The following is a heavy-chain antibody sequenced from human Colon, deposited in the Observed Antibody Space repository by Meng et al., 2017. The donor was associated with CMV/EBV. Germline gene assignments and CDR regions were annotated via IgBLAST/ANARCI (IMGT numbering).Heavy chain of an antibody. J-gene: IGHJ4*02. CDR1: GSSISSGYY. D-gene: IGHD4-23*01. V-gene: IGHV4-38-2*02. Sequence: SETLSLTCSVSGSSISSGYYWGWIRQSPGKALEWIGSMYHSGTTYYNPSLKSRAFISVDTSKNQLSLKLDSVTATDTAVYYCARSLNTVAGAVVPYYFDNWGQGTLVTVSS. CDR2: MYHSGTT. CDR3: ARSLNTVAGAVVPYYFDN.